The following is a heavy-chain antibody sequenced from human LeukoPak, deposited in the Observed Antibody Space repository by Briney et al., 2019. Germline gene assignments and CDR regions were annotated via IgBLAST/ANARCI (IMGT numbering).Heavy chain of an antibody. CDR2: IYYSGST. D-gene: IGHD2-2*01. CDR1: GGSISSSSYY. CDR3: ARLDLCDRYCSSTSCYFFDP. Sequence: PSETLSLTCTVSGGSISSSSYYWGWIRQPPGKGLEWIGSIYYSGSTYYNPSLKSRVTISVDTSKNQFSLKLSSVTAADTAVYYCARLDLCDRYCSSTSCYFFDPWGQGTLVTVSS. J-gene: IGHJ5*02. V-gene: IGHV4-39*01.